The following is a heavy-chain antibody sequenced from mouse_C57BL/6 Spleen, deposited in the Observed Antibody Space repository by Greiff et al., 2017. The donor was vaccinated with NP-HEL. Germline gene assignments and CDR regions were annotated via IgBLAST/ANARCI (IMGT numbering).Heavy chain of an antibody. CDR1: GYTFTSYW. J-gene: IGHJ4*01. Sequence: VQLQQPGTELVKPGASVKLSCKASGYTFTSYWMHWVKQRPGQGLEWIGNINPSNGGTNYNEKFKSKAKLTVDKSSSTAYMQLSSLTSEDSAVYYCARGGLVYGSSYDYAMDYWGQGTSVTVSS. V-gene: IGHV1-53*01. CDR3: ARGGLVYGSSYDYAMDY. D-gene: IGHD1-1*01. CDR2: INPSNGGT.